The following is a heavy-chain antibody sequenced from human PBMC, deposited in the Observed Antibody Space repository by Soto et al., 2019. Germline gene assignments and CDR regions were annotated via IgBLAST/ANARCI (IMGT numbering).Heavy chain of an antibody. V-gene: IGHV1-69*12. Sequence: QVQLVQSGAEVKKPGSSVKVSCKASGGTFSNYPISWVRQAPGQGLEWMGGIIPIFGTVNYAQKFQGRVTLTEDESTSTAYMALSSLRSEDTAVYYCARGNHRWLQLWYLDLWGRGALVTVSS. CDR1: GGTFSNYP. J-gene: IGHJ2*01. CDR3: ARGNHRWLQLWYLDL. D-gene: IGHD5-12*01. CDR2: IIPIFGTV.